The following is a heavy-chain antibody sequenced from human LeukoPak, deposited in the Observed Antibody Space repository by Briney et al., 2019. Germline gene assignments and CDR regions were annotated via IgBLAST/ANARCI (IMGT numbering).Heavy chain of an antibody. Sequence: GGSLRLSCAASGFTFSSYAMSWVRQAPGKGLEWVSAISGSGGSTYYADSVKGRFTISRDNSKNTLYLQTNSLRAEDTAVYYCARDPPYDYGDLDPFDYWGQGTLVTVSS. CDR2: ISGSGGST. CDR1: GFTFSSYA. V-gene: IGHV3-23*01. J-gene: IGHJ4*02. CDR3: ARDPPYDYGDLDPFDY. D-gene: IGHD4-17*01.